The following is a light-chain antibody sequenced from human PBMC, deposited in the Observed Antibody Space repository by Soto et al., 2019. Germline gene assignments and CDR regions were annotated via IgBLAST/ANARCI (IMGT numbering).Light chain of an antibody. Sequence: QSALTQPASMSGSPGQSITISCTGTSSDVGAYNYVSWYQQHPGKAPKLMIYEVSNRPSGVSNRFSGSKSGNTASLTISGLQAEDEADYFCTSYTRSHSTCVFGGGTKLTVL. CDR1: SSDVGAYNY. CDR3: TSYTRSHSTCV. J-gene: IGLJ3*02. V-gene: IGLV2-14*01. CDR2: EVS.